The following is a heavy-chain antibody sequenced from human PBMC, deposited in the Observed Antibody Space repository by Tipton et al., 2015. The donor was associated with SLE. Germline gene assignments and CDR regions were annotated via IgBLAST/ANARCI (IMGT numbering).Heavy chain of an antibody. CDR1: DGSICNGGYY. V-gene: IGHV4-31*03. Sequence: TLSLTCTVSDGSICNGGYYWSWIRQHPGKGLEWSGYISYSGSSYYNPSLKSRVIISVDTPNNRFSLKLNSVTDADTAVYYCARDKFGDLDGFYLWGRGTLVTVSS. J-gene: IGHJ3*01. D-gene: IGHD3-16*01. CDR3: ARDKFGDLDGFYL. CDR2: ISYSGSS.